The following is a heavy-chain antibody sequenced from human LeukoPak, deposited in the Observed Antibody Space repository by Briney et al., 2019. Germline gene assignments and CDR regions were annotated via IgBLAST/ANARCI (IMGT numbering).Heavy chain of an antibody. D-gene: IGHD2-15*01. CDR2: MNPNSGNT. CDR1: GYTFTSYD. J-gene: IGHJ4*02. Sequence: ASVKVSCKASGYTFTSYDINWVRQATGQGLEWMGLMNPNSGNTGYAQKFQGRVTMTRNTSISTAYMELSSLRSEDTAVYYCARGARGYCSGGSCLYDYWGQGTLVTVSS. V-gene: IGHV1-8*01. CDR3: ARGARGYCSGGSCLYDY.